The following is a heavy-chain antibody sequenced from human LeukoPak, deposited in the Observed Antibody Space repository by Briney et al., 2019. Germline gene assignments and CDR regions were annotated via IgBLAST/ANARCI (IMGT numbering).Heavy chain of an antibody. CDR3: AKDRRITFGGVIPFN. CDR2: IYSGGTT. Sequence: GGSLRLSCAASGFRVNSHYMNWVRQAPGKGLEWVSVIYSGGTTYYADSVQGRFTISRDNSKNTLYLQMNSLRAEDTAVYYCAKDRRITFGGVIPFNWGQGTLVTVSS. V-gene: IGHV3-53*01. D-gene: IGHD3-16*02. CDR1: GFRVNSHY. J-gene: IGHJ4*02.